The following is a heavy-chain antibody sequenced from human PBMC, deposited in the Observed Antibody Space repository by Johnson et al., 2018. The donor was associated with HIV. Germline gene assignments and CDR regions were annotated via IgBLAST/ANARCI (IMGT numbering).Heavy chain of an antibody. CDR3: ARVVVSDGSYPPDAFDV. Sequence: VQLVESGGGLVQPGGSLRLSCAASGFTFSSYDMHWVRQSTGKGLEWVSGIGTAGDTYYPGSVKGRFTISRENAKNSLHLQMNSLRAGDTAVYYCARVVVSDGSYPPDAFDVWGQGTMVTVSS. J-gene: IGHJ3*01. V-gene: IGHV3-13*01. D-gene: IGHD1-26*01. CDR1: GFTFSSYD. CDR2: IGTAGDT.